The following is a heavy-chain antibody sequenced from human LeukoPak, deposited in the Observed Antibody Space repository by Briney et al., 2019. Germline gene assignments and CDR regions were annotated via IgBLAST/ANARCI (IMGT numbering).Heavy chain of an antibody. V-gene: IGHV5-51*01. CDR3: ARRYCTNGVCLDY. CDR1: GYIYTSYW. D-gene: IGHD2-8*01. J-gene: IGHJ4*02. Sequence: GESLKISCKGSGYIYTSYWIGWVRQMPGKGLEWMGIIYPGDSDTRYSPSFQGQVTISADKSISTAYLQWSSLKASDTAMYYCARRYCTNGVCLDYWGQGTLVTVSS. CDR2: IYPGDSDT.